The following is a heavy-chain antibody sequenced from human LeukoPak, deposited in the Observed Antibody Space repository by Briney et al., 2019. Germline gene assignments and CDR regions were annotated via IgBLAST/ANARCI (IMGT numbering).Heavy chain of an antibody. V-gene: IGHV4-34*01. Sequence: SETLSLTCAVYGGSFSGYYWSWIRQPPGKGLEWIGEINHSGSTNYNPSLKSRVTISVDTSKNQFSLKLSFVTAADTAVYSCARGSIYGSGYYFDYWGQGTLVTVSS. D-gene: IGHD3-10*01. CDR1: GGSFSGYY. CDR2: INHSGST. CDR3: ARGSIYGSGYYFDY. J-gene: IGHJ4*02.